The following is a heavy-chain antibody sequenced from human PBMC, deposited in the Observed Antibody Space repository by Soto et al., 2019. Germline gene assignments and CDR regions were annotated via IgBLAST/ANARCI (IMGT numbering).Heavy chain of an antibody. CDR1: GGSISSYY. V-gene: IGHV4-59*08. D-gene: IGHD3-10*01. CDR3: ARHNYGSGSTYFDY. CDR2: IYYSGST. Sequence: QVQLQESGPGLVKPSETLSLTCTVSGGSISSYYWSWIRQPPGKGLEWIGYIYYSGSTNSNPSLKSRVTISVDTSKNQFSLKLNSMTAADTAVYYCARHNYGSGSTYFDYGGQGTLVTVSA. J-gene: IGHJ4*02.